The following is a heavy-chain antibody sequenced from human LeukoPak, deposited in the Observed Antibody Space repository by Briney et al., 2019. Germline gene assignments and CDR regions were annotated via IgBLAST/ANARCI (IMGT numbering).Heavy chain of an antibody. V-gene: IGHV3-20*04. CDR3: ARHGYNYGSSFGWFDP. D-gene: IGHD5-18*01. J-gene: IGHJ5*02. Sequence: GGSLRLSCAASGFTFGNYGMSWVRQAPGKGLEWVSGINWNGGSTGYADSVEGRFTISRDNAKNSQYLQMNSLRAEDTAVYYCARHGYNYGSSFGWFDPWGQGTLVTVSS. CDR1: GFTFGNYG. CDR2: INWNGGST.